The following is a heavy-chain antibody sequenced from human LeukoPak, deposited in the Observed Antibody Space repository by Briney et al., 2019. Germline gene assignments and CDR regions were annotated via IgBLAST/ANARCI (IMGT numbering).Heavy chain of an antibody. Sequence: GGSLRLSCTASGFTLGGHDMHWVRQTTRDGLEWVAAVSAGHHAFYAGSVKGRFTVSREDAKNSLYLQMNSLRAGDTAVYYCVREARGYHYAYFDYWGQGSLVTVSS. D-gene: IGHD5-18*01. V-gene: IGHV3-13*01. CDR2: VSAGHHA. CDR1: GFTLGGHD. CDR3: VREARGYHYAYFDY. J-gene: IGHJ4*02.